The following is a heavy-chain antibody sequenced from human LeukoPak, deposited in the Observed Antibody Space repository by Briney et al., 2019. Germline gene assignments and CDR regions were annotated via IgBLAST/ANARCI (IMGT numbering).Heavy chain of an antibody. V-gene: IGHV4-59*12. J-gene: IGHJ3*02. CDR3: ARDRYYGSGSYYNVRLDAFDI. D-gene: IGHD3-10*01. Sequence: KTSETLSLTCTVSGGSISSYYWSWIRQPPGKELEWIGYIYYSGSTNYNPSLKSRVTISVDTSKNQFSLKLSSVTAADTAVYYCARDRYYGSGSYYNVRLDAFDIWGQGTMVTVSS. CDR1: GGSISSYY. CDR2: IYYSGST.